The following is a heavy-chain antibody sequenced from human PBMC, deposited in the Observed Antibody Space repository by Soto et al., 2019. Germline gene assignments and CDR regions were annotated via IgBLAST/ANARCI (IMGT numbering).Heavy chain of an antibody. D-gene: IGHD2-2*02. CDR1: GVSISSGGYY. Sequence: SETLSLTCTVSGVSISSGGYYWSWIRQHPGKGLEWIGYIYYSGSTYYNPSLKSRVTISLDKPTNHFSLKLSSVTAADTAVYYCVSGYCSSSSCYIGYWGQGALVTVSS. V-gene: IGHV4-31*09. CDR3: VSGYCSSSSCYIGY. J-gene: IGHJ4*02. CDR2: IYYSGST.